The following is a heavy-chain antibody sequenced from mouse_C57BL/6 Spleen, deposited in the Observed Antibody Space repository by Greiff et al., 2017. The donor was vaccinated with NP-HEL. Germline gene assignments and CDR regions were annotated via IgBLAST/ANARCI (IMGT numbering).Heavy chain of an antibody. D-gene: IGHD2-4*01. J-gene: IGHJ4*01. CDR3: ARAYDLNAMDY. CDR2: INPGSGGT. CDR1: GYAFTNYL. V-gene: IGHV1-54*01. Sequence: VQRVESGAELVRPGTSVKVSCKASGYAFTNYLIEWVKQRPGQGLEWIGVINPGSGGTNYNEKFKGKATLTADKSSSTAYMQLSSLTSEDSAVYFCARAYDLNAMDYWGQGTSVTVSS.